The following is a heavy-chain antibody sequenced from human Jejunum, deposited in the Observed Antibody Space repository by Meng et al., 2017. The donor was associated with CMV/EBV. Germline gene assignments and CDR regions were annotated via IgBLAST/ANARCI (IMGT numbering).Heavy chain of an antibody. D-gene: IGHD5-24*01. CDR2: ISHTAST. CDR1: GVALTGSA. CDR3: GRGMADRETKTYFDY. J-gene: IGHJ4*02. Sequence: GVALTGSARSWIRQSPGKGLEWIGEISHTASTTYNAYLRRRGLPSAGKSTKQILLKLRSRPAAEEAVYYCGRGMADRETKTYFDYWGQGTLVTVSS. V-gene: IGHV4-34*01.